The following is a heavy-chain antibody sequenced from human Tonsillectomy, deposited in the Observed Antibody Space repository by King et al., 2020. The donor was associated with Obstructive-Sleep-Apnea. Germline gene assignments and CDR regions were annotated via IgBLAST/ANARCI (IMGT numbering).Heavy chain of an antibody. V-gene: IGHV3-53*04. CDR3: AREIGGGSGWFTRYFDS. J-gene: IGHJ4*02. CDR2: IYDDGRA. Sequence: VQLVESGGGLVQPGGSLRLSCAASGFTITSNYMDWVRQAPGKGLEWVAVIYDDGRAYYAESVTDRFTISRHISKNTLSLQINSLRPDDTGVYYCAREIGGGSGWFTRYFDSWGQGTLVTVSS. CDR1: GFTITSNY. D-gene: IGHD6-19*01.